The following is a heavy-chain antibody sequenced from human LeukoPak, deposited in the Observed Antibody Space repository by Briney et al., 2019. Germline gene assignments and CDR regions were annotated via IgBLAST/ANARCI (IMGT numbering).Heavy chain of an antibody. D-gene: IGHD3-10*01. CDR3: AKDWDYYGSGSYSDY. V-gene: IGHV3-23*01. CDR2: ISGSGGST. CDR1: GFTLSSYA. J-gene: IGHJ4*02. Sequence: PGGSLRLSCAASGFTLSSYAMRWVRQAPGKGLEWVSSISGSGGSTYYADSVKGRFTISRDNSKNTLYLQMNSLRAEDTAVYYCAKDWDYYGSGSYSDYWGQGTLVTVSS.